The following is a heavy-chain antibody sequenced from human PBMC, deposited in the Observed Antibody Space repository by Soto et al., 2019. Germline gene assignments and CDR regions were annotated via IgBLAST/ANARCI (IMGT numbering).Heavy chain of an antibody. V-gene: IGHV3-48*01. CDR2: ISSSSSTI. CDR3: ARLDVSPGANWFDP. CDR1: GFTFSSYS. Sequence: EVQLVESGGGLVQPGGSLRLSCAASGFTFSSYSMNWVRQAPGKGLEWVSYISSSSSTIYYADSVKGRFTISRDNAKNSLYLQMNSLRAEDTAVYYCARLDVSPGANWFDPWGQGTLVTVSS. D-gene: IGHD7-27*01. J-gene: IGHJ5*02.